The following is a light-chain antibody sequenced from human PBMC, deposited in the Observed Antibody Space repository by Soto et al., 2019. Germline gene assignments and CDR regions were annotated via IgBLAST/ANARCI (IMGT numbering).Light chain of an antibody. J-gene: IGKJ4*01. CDR3: QQYENWPLT. CDR2: GAS. V-gene: IGKV3-15*01. Sequence: EIVMTQSPATLSVSPGERATLSCRASQSVSSNLAWYQQKPGQAPRLLIYGASTRVTGIPARFSGSGSGTEFTLIISSLQSEDFAVYYCQQYENWPLTFGGGTKVEIK. CDR1: QSVSSN.